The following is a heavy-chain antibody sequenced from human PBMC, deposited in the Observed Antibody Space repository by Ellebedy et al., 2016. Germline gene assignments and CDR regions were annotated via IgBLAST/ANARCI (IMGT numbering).Heavy chain of an antibody. CDR3: LVGSVPGSYWRGY. D-gene: IGHD3-10*01. J-gene: IGHJ4*02. CDR1: GFTFNSYA. CDR2: INWNGDST. V-gene: IGHV3-20*04. Sequence: GESLKISXAASGFTFNSYAMHWVRQAPGKGLEWVSGINWNGDSTGYADSVKGRFTISRDNSKNSLYLQLNSLRAEDTAVYSCLVGSVPGSYWRGYWGQGTLVTVSS.